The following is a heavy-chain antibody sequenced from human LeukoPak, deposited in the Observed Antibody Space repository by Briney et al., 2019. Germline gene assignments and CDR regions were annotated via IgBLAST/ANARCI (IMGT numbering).Heavy chain of an antibody. V-gene: IGHV3-23*01. J-gene: IGHJ4*02. CDR2: ISGSGGST. CDR3: ARDGFSGVVIRAFDY. CDR1: GFTFSSYA. Sequence: PGGSLRLSCAASGFTFSSYAMSWVRQAPGKGLEWVSTISGSGGSTYYADSVKGRFTISRDNAKNSLYLQMNSLRAEDTAVYYCARDGFSGVVIRAFDYWGQGTLVTVSS. D-gene: IGHD3-3*01.